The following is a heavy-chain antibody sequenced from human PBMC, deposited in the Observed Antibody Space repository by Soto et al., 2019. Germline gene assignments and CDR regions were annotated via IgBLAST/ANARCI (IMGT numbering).Heavy chain of an antibody. CDR1: GFNFSSFA. CDR3: AKNIDDILTGPEY. CDR2: VSYSGVTT. V-gene: IGHV3-23*01. J-gene: IGHJ4*02. D-gene: IGHD3-9*01. Sequence: PGGSLRLSCAASGFNFSSFAMSWVRQAPGKGLEWVSGVSYSGVTTYYADSVKRRFTISRDNAKNTLFLQMDSLRAEDTALYYYAKNIDDILTGPEYWGQGALVTVSS.